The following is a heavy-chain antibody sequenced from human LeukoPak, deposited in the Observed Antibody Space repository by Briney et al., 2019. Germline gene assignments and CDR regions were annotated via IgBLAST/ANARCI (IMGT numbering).Heavy chain of an antibody. Sequence: GGSLRLSCAASGFTFSSYWMHWVRQAPGKGLVRVSRINSDGSSTSYGDSVKGRFTISRDNAKNTLYLQMNSLRAEDTAVYYCARGYCSGGSCYSDYWGQGTLVTVSS. D-gene: IGHD2-15*01. CDR3: ARGYCSGGSCYSDY. CDR1: GFTFSSYW. V-gene: IGHV3-74*01. J-gene: IGHJ4*02. CDR2: INSDGSST.